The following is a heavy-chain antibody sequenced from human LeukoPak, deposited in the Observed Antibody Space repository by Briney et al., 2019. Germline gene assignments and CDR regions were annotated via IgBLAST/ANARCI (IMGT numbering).Heavy chain of an antibody. CDR3: AGQGYSSGWSPVYYMDV. D-gene: IGHD6-19*01. J-gene: IGHJ6*03. Sequence: SETLSLTCTVSGGSISSYYWRWIRQPPGKGLEWIGYIYTSGSTNYNPSLKSRVTISVDTSKNQFSLKLSSVTAADTAVYYCAGQGYSSGWSPVYYMDVWGKGTTVTVSS. CDR2: IYTSGST. V-gene: IGHV4-4*09. CDR1: GGSISSYY.